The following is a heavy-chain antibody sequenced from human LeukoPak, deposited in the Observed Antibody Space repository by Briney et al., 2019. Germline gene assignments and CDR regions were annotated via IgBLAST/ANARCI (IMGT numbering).Heavy chain of an antibody. CDR2: IYYSGST. J-gene: IGHJ3*02. V-gene: IGHV4-30-4*08. CDR1: GGSMSSGDYF. CDR3: AKVTDKYCSSASCKGNAFDI. D-gene: IGHD2-2*01. Sequence: SQTLSLTCIVSGGSMSSGDYFWTWIRQPPGKGLEWIGYIYYSGSTFYNPSLKSRLTMSVDTSKNQFSLKLSSVTAADTAVYYCAKVTDKYCSSASCKGNAFDIWGQGTIITVSS.